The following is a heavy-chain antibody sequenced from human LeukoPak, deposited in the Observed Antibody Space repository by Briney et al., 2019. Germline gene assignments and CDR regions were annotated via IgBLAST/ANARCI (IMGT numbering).Heavy chain of an antibody. CDR3: AADQRSSWASWFDP. CDR2: IVVGSGNT. J-gene: IGHJ5*02. D-gene: IGHD6-13*01. Sequence: ASVKVSCKASGFTFTSSAVQWVRQARGQRLEWIGWIVVGSGNTNYAQKFQERVTITRDMSTSTAYMELSSLRSEDTAVYYCAADQRSSWASWFDPWGQGTLVTVSS. V-gene: IGHV1-58*01. CDR1: GFTFTSSA.